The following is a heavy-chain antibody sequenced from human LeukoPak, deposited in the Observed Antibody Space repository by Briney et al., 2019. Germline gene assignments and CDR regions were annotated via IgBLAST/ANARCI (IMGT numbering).Heavy chain of an antibody. CDR2: ISSSSSYI. CDR1: GFTFSSYS. CDR3: ARDFGDLKRGSGAY. J-gene: IGHJ4*02. D-gene: IGHD3-10*01. Sequence: PGGSLRLSCAASGFTFSSYSMNWARQAPGKGLEWVSSISSSSSYIYYADSVKGRFTISRDNAKNSLYLQMNSLRAEDTAVYYCARDFGDLKRGSGAYWGQGTLVTVSS. V-gene: IGHV3-21*01.